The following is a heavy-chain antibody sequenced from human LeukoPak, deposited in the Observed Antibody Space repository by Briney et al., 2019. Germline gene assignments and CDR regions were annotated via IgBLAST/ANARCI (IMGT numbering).Heavy chain of an antibody. CDR2: ISSSSSYI. V-gene: IGHV3-21*01. J-gene: IGHJ4*02. Sequence: GGSLRLSCAASGFTFSSYSMTWVRQAPGKGLEWVSSISSSSSYIYYADSVKGRFTISRDNAKNSLYLQMNSLRAEDTAVYYCARRGGRRGPFDYWGQGTLVTVSS. CDR1: GFTFSSYS. CDR3: ARRGGRRGPFDY. D-gene: IGHD3-10*01.